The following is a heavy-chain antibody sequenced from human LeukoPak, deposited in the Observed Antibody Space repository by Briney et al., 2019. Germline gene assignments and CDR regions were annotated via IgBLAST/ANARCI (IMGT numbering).Heavy chain of an antibody. D-gene: IGHD3-10*01. V-gene: IGHV4-39*02. CDR1: GDSIITSRYY. Sequence: SETLSLTCIVSGDSIITSRYYWAWIRQPPGKGLEWIGSISYSGSTNYDPSLKSRVTISVDTSKNQFSLQLSSVTASDTAFYYCVRERSFFGENYWGQGTLVTVSS. CDR2: ISYSGST. CDR3: VRERSFFGENY. J-gene: IGHJ4*02.